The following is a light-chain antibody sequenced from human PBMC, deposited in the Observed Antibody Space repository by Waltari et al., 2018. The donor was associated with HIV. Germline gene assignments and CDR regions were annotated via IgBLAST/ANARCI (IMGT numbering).Light chain of an antibody. V-gene: IGKV1-39*01. CDR3: QQSYSTRFT. CDR2: AAS. Sequence: DIQMTQSPSSLSASVGDRVTITCRASQSISSSLNWYQQKPGKAPKLLIYAASSLQSGVPSRFSGSESGTDFTLTISSLQPEDFATYYCQQSYSTRFTFGPGTKVDIK. J-gene: IGKJ3*01. CDR1: QSISSS.